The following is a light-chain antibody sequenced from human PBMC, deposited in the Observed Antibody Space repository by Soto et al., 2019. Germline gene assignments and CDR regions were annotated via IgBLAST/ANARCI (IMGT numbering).Light chain of an antibody. J-gene: IGKJ3*01. CDR1: QSISSS. V-gene: IGKV1-5*01. Sequence: DIQMTQSPSTLSASVGDRVTITCRASQSISSSLAWYQQKPGKAPKLLIYDASGLQGGVPSRFSGSGSGTDFTLTISSLQPDAFATYYCQQYNSYHLLGPGTTVDIK. CDR2: DAS. CDR3: QQYNSYHL.